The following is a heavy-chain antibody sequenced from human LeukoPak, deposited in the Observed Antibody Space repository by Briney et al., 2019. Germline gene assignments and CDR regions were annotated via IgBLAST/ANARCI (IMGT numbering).Heavy chain of an antibody. Sequence: PSETLSLTCTVSGGSISSYYWSWIRQPPGKGLEWIGYIFYSGSTDYNPSLKSRVTISVDTSKNQFSLKLSSVTAADTAVYYCASQRGYSYGLRDAFDIWGQGTMVTVSS. V-gene: IGHV4-59*01. D-gene: IGHD5-18*01. CDR1: GGSISSYY. J-gene: IGHJ3*02. CDR2: IFYSGST. CDR3: ASQRGYSYGLRDAFDI.